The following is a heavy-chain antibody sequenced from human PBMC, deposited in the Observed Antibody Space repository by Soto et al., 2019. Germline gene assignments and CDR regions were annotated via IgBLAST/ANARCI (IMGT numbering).Heavy chain of an antibody. D-gene: IGHD6-13*01. J-gene: IGHJ4*02. Sequence: QVQLVQSGAEVKKPGASVKVSCRTSGYTFTHYYIHWVRQAPGQGLEWLGIINPASGSTNYAQDFQGKVTLTMETSTTTVYMGLGGLRAEDTAIFYCARDLAAGDHWGQGTLVTVSS. CDR1: GYTFTHYY. CDR2: INPASGST. V-gene: IGHV1-46*01. CDR3: ARDLAAGDH.